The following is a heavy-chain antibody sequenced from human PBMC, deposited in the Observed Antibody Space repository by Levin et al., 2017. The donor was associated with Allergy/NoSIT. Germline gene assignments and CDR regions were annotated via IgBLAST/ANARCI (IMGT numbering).Heavy chain of an antibody. CDR1: GFTFSNYA. J-gene: IGHJ4*02. CDR3: TKDRSSSTSCHNY. Sequence: GGSLRLSCAASGFTFSNYAMTWVRQAPGKGLEWVSAISGSGDNTYYADSVKGRFTISRDNSKNTLYLQMNSLRAADSAVYYCTKDRSSSTSCHNYWGQGTLVTVSS. CDR2: ISGSGDNT. V-gene: IGHV3-23*01. D-gene: IGHD2-2*01.